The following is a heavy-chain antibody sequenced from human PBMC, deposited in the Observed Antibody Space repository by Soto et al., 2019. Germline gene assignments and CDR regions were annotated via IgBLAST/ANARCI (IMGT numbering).Heavy chain of an antibody. CDR2: IIPVFGTA. CDR1: GGTFCSYA. D-gene: IGHD3-22*01. Sequence: ASVKVSCKASGGTFCSYAISWVRQAPGQGLEWMGGIIPVFGTANYAQKFQGRVTITADKSTSTAYMELSSLRSEDTAVYYCARTHDSSGPGAFDIWGQGTMVTVSS. CDR3: ARTHDSSGPGAFDI. V-gene: IGHV1-69*06. J-gene: IGHJ3*02.